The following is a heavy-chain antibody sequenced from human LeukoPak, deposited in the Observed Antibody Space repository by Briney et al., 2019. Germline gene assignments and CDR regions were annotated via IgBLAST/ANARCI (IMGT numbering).Heavy chain of an antibody. CDR3: ARLLGYRYYDFWSGYSDG. D-gene: IGHD3-3*01. V-gene: IGHV4-34*01. J-gene: IGHJ4*02. Sequence: SETLSLTCAVYGGSFSGYYWSWIRQPPGKGLEWIGEINHSGSTNYNPSLKSRVTISVDTSKNQFSLKLSSVTAADTAVYYYARLLGYRYYDFWSGYSDGWGQGTLVTVSS. CDR1: GGSFSGYY. CDR2: INHSGST.